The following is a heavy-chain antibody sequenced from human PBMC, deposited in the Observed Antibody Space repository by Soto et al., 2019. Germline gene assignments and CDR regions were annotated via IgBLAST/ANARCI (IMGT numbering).Heavy chain of an antibody. Sequence: SETLSLTCSVSGDSITTNGYSWGWIRQPPGKGLQWIGNAYSTGSTFSHPSLTSRVFISVDTSKNKFSLRLTSVTAADTAVYYCARSHYTYGLLIDYRGPGIIVTVSS. CDR1: GDSITTNGYS. V-gene: IGHV4-39*01. CDR3: ARSHYTYGLLIDY. CDR2: AYSTGST. D-gene: IGHD2-8*01. J-gene: IGHJ4*02.